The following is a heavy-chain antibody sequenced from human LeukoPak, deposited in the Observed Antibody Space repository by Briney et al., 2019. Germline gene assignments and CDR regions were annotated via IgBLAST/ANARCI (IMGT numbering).Heavy chain of an antibody. CDR3: AKGSHFLN. CDR1: GFTFSDNA. D-gene: IGHD2/OR15-2a*01. V-gene: IGHV3-23*01. Sequence: GGSLRLSCAASGFTFSDNAMSWVRQAPGKGREWVSTISRTIGTTYYADSVKGRYTISRDNSKNTVSLQVNSLRAEDTAFYYWAKGSHFLNCVQGTLVTDPS. CDR2: ISRTIGTT. J-gene: IGHJ4*02.